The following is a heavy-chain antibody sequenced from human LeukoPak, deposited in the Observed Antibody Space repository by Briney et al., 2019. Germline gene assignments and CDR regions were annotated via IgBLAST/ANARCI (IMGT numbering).Heavy chain of an antibody. V-gene: IGHV3-7*01. J-gene: IGHJ4*01. CDR2: IKQDGGEK. Sequence: GRSLRLSCAASRFTFDDYGMSWVRQAPGKGLEWGASIKQDGGEKSYVDSVKGRFTISRDNAKNSLYLQMSSLRAEDTAVYYCARDGTAAGLYFDLWGQGTLVTVSS. CDR3: ARDGTAAGLYFDL. CDR1: RFTFDDYG. D-gene: IGHD6-13*01.